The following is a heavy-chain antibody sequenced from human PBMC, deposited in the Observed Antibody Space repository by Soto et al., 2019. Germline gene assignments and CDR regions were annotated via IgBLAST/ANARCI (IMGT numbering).Heavy chain of an antibody. J-gene: IGHJ6*02. Sequence: VQLLESGGGLVQPGGSLRLSCAASGFTFSNYAMNWVRQAPGKGLEWVSFISGSGDSTYYADSVKGRFTISRDSSKNTLYLQMNSLRAEDTALYYCAKEKVTTYYYSSGMDVWGQGTTVTVSS. V-gene: IGHV3-23*01. CDR1: GFTFSNYA. CDR3: AKEKVTTYYYSSGMDV. D-gene: IGHD3-22*01. CDR2: ISGSGDST.